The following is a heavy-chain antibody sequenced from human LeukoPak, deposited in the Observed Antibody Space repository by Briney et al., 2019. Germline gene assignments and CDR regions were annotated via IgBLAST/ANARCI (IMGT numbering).Heavy chain of an antibody. V-gene: IGHV1-2*06. J-gene: IGHJ4*02. CDR3: ARRSSSWYIFDY. Sequence: ASVKVSCKASGYTFTGYYMHWVRQAPGQGLEWMGRINPNSGGTNYAQKFQGRVTITRDTSISTAYMELSRLRSDDTAVYYCARRSSSWYIFDYWGQGTLVTVSS. CDR1: GYTFTGYY. CDR2: INPNSGGT. D-gene: IGHD6-13*01.